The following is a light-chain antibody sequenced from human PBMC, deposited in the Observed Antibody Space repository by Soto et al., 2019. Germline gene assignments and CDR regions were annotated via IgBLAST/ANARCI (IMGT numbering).Light chain of an antibody. V-gene: IGKV3-15*01. CDR3: QQHNNRPPT. J-gene: IGKJ1*01. Sequence: EIVMTQSPATLSVSPGERVTLSCRASQSISINLAWYQRKPGQSPRLLFSGASTRATGVPVRFSGSGSGTEFTLSISSLQSEDFAVYYCQQHNNRPPTFGQGTKVEIK. CDR2: GAS. CDR1: QSISIN.